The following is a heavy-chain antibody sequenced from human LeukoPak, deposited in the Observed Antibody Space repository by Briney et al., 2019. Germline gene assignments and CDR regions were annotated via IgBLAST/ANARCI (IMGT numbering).Heavy chain of an antibody. CDR1: EFTFSSHA. D-gene: IGHD1-7*01. CDR3: ARMNYVSSGWGVPFDY. CDR2: ITSTSSHI. Sequence: GGSLRLSCAASEFTFSSHAMIWVRQAPGKGLEWVSSITSTSSHIFYADSVKGRFTISRDNAKNSLYLQMNSLRAEDTAVYYCARMNYVSSGWGVPFDYWGQGTLVTVSS. J-gene: IGHJ4*02. V-gene: IGHV3-21*01.